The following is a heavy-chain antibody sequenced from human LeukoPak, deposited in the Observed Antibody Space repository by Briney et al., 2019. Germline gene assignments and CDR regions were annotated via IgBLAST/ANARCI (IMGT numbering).Heavy chain of an antibody. CDR2: IIPIFGTA. V-gene: IGHV1-69*13. Sequence: ASVKVSCKASGGTFSSYAISWVRQAPGQGLEWMGGIIPIFGTANYVQKFQGRVTITADESTSTAYMELSSLRSEDTAVYYCARDPLGPYQLPPNYYYGMDVWGQGTTVTVSS. D-gene: IGHD2-2*01. CDR3: ARDPLGPYQLPPNYYYGMDV. CDR1: GGTFSSYA. J-gene: IGHJ6*02.